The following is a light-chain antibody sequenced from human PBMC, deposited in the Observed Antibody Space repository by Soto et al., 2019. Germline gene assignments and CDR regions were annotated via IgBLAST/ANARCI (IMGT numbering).Light chain of an antibody. J-gene: IGKJ5*01. CDR1: QSVLYSSNNKNY. V-gene: IGKV4-1*01. CDR2: WAS. CDR3: QQANSFPPT. Sequence: DIVLPQSPDSLAVSPGERSTIHCKSSQSVLYSSNNKNYLAWYQQKPGQPPKALIYWASTRESGVPDRFSGSGSGTDFTLTISSLQPEDFATYYCQQANSFPPTFGQGTRLEIK.